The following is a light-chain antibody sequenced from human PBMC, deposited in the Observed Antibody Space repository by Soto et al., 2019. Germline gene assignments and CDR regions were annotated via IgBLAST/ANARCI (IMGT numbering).Light chain of an antibody. J-gene: IGKJ3*01. V-gene: IGKV3-20*01. CDR2: GAS. CDR1: QSVISY. Sequence: TVLTQYPGTLSLSPGERATLSCRASQSVISYLAWYQQKPGQAPRLLIYGASSRATGIPDRFSGSGSGSDFTLTISRLEPEDFAVYYCQQYGSSPLTFGPGTKVDI. CDR3: QQYGSSPLT.